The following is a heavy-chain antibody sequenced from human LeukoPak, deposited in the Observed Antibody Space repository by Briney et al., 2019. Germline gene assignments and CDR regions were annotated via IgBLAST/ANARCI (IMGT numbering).Heavy chain of an antibody. CDR1: GFTFSSYA. CDR2: ISYDGSNK. CDR3: AKDSYCSSTSCSEIY. D-gene: IGHD2-2*01. Sequence: GGSLRLSCAASGFTFSSYAMHWVRQAPGKGLEWVAVISYDGSNKYYADSVKGRFTISRDNSKNTPYLQMNSLRAEDTAVYYCAKDSYCSSTSCSEIYWGQGTLVTVSS. J-gene: IGHJ4*02. V-gene: IGHV3-30-3*01.